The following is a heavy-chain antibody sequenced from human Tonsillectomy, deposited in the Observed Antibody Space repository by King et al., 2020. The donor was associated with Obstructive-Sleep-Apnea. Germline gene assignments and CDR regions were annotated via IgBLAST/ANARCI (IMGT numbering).Heavy chain of an antibody. CDR1: GFTFEDYA. V-gene: IGHV3-9*01. J-gene: IGHJ6*02. D-gene: IGHD3-22*01. CDR2: ISWNSGRV. CDR3: AKSGSSGSSYYYYGMDV. Sequence: VQLVESGGGLVQPGRSLRLSCAASGFTFEDYAMHWVRRAPGKGLEWVSGISWNSGRVGDADSVKGRFTISRDNGRNSLYLQMNSLRAEDTALYYCAKSGSSGSSYYYYGMDVWGQGTTVTVSS.